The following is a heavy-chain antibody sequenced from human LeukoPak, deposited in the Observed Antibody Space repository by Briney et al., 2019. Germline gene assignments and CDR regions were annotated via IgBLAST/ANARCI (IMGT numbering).Heavy chain of an antibody. Sequence: GGSLRLSCAASGFTFSSYAMSWVRQAPGKGLEWVSAISGSGGSTYYADSVEGRFTISRDNSKNTLYLQMSSLRAEDTAVYYCAKDLPMYSSGWYPLWGQGTLVTVSS. CDR1: GFTFSSYA. V-gene: IGHV3-23*01. CDR3: AKDLPMYSSGWYPL. D-gene: IGHD6-19*01. J-gene: IGHJ4*02. CDR2: ISGSGGST.